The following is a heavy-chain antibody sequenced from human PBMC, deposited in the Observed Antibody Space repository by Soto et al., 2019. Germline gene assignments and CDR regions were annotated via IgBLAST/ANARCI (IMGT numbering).Heavy chain of an antibody. J-gene: IGHJ4*02. CDR1: GYTFTSHG. CDR2: ISGYNGNT. D-gene: IGHD5-12*01. Sequence: SVKVSCKASGYTFTSHGISWLRQAPGQGLEWMGWISGYNGNTKYAQKIQGRVTMTTDTSTSTAYMELRSLRSDDTAVYYCARDKVEMATIFDYRGQGTLVTVSS. V-gene: IGHV1-18*04. CDR3: ARDKVEMATIFDY.